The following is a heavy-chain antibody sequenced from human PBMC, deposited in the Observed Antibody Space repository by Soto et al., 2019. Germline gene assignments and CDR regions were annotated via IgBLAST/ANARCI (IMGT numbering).Heavy chain of an antibody. V-gene: IGHV4-59*02. CDR2: IFRRGTA. CDR1: GDSVTNTF. J-gene: IGHJ3*02. CDR3: ARDLRGTSPFDI. Sequence: PSETLSLTCSVSGDSVTNTFWRWIRQPPGKGLEWIGYIFRRGTAETADYNPSLKSRVTMSLDTSKNQVSLQLSSVTAADTAVYYCARDLRGTSPFDIWGQGALVTVSS.